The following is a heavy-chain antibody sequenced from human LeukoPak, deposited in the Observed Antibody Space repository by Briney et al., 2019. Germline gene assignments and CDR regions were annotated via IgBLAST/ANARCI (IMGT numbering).Heavy chain of an antibody. CDR3: ARGPPGKIWFGESYDFDY. V-gene: IGHV1-18*01. Sequence: ASVKVSCKASGYTFTSYGISLVRQAPGQGLEWMGWISAYNGNTNYPQKLQGRVTMTTDTSTSTAYMELRSLRFDDTAVYYCARGPPGKIWFGESYDFDYWGQGTLVTVSS. D-gene: IGHD3-10*01. CDR2: ISAYNGNT. CDR1: GYTFTSYG. J-gene: IGHJ4*02.